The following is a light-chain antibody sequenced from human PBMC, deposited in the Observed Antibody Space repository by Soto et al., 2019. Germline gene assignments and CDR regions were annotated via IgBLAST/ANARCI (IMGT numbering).Light chain of an antibody. J-gene: IGLJ2*01. CDR1: SSDVGGYNY. V-gene: IGLV2-8*01. Sequence: QSVLTQPPSASGSPGQSVTISCTGTSSDVGGYNYVSWYQQHPGKAPKLMISEVSKRPSGVPDRFSGSKSGNTASLTVSGLQAEDEADYYRSSYAGTNAVVFGGGTQLTVL. CDR2: EVS. CDR3: SSYAGTNAVV.